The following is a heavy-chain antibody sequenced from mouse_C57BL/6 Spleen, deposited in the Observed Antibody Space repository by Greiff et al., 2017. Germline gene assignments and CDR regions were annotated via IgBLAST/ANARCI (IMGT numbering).Heavy chain of an antibody. CDR1: GYTFTDYE. V-gene: IGHV1-15*01. CDR3: TRGRGYAMDY. CDR2: IDPETGGT. J-gene: IGHJ4*01. Sequence: QVQLQQSGAELVRPGASVTLSCKASGYTFTDYEMHWVKQTPVHSLEWIGAIDPETGGTAYNQKFKGKAILTADKSSSTTYMELRSLTSEDSAVYYCTRGRGYAMDYWGQGTSVTVSS.